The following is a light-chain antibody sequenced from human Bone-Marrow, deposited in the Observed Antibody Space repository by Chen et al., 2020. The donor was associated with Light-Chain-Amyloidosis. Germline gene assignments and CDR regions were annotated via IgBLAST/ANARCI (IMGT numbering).Light chain of an antibody. CDR1: QTISPNY. CDR2: GSS. V-gene: IGKV3-20*01. Sequence: EIVLTQSPGTLSLSPGEGANLSCRASQTISPNYLTWYQQKFGQAPRLLISGSSSRATGIPDRFTGSGSATDFNLTINRLEPEDFAMYYCQRYGTSPLTFGGGTKVEIK. CDR3: QRYGTSPLT. J-gene: IGKJ4*01.